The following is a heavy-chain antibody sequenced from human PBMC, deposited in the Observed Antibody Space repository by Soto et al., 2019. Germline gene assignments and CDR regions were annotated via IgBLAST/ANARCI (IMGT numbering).Heavy chain of an antibody. D-gene: IGHD3-22*01. CDR1: GFTFSSYA. CDR3: AKGGNSGYDFADFDY. Sequence: PVGSLRLSCAASGFTFSSYAMSWVRQAPGKGLEWVSGISGSGGSAYYADSVKGRFSISRDDSKSTLYLHMDILRAEDTAIYYCAKGGNSGYDFADFDYWGQGTLVTVSS. CDR2: ISGSGGSA. J-gene: IGHJ4*02. V-gene: IGHV3-23*01.